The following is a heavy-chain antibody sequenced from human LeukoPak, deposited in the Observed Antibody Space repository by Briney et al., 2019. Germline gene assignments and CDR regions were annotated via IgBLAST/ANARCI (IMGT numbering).Heavy chain of an antibody. D-gene: IGHD6-19*01. CDR2: ISAYNGNT. CDR1: GYTFTSYG. V-gene: IGHV1-18*01. Sequence: GASVQASCKASGYTFTSYGISWVRQAPGQGLGWMGWISAYNGNTNYAQKLQGRVTMTTDTSTSTAYMELRSLRSDDTAVYYCARDFGSGWVPYFDYWGQGTLVTVSS. J-gene: IGHJ4*02. CDR3: ARDFGSGWVPYFDY.